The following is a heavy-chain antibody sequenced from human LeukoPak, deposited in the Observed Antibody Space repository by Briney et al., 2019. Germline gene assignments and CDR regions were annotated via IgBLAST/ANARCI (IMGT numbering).Heavy chain of an antibody. D-gene: IGHD6-13*01. CDR1: GFTFNNYA. CDR2: ISRDGTLQ. CDR3: ARAVPAPGTPENAFDI. J-gene: IGHJ3*02. Sequence: GGTLRLSCAASGFTFNNYAMHWVRQAPGEGLEWVAVISRDGTLQYYADSVKGRLTISRDNSQNTLYLHMNSLSTEDTALYYCARAVPAPGTPENAFDIWGQGTMVTVSS. V-gene: IGHV3-30*04.